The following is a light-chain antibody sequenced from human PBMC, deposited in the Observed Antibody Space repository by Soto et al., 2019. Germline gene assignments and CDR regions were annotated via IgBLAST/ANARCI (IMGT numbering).Light chain of an antibody. CDR3: CSYRGSIWV. Sequence: QSALTQPPSVSGSPGQSVTISCTGTSSDVGGYEYVSWYQHHPGKVPKLMIYDVNKRPSGVPDRFSASKSGNTASLTISGLQAEDEADYYCCSYRGSIWVFGGGTKVTVL. CDR1: SSDVGGYEY. V-gene: IGLV2-11*01. CDR2: DVN. J-gene: IGLJ3*02.